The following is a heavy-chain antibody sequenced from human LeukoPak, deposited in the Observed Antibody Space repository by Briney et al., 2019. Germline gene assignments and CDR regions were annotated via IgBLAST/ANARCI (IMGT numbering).Heavy chain of an antibody. Sequence: SETLSLTCSVSGGSLSSFYWTWIRQPPGKGLEWIGIIYSSGATNSNPSLRSRVTISIDTSKNQFSLKVSPVTAADTAVYYCARFRDCGGDCYFLDYWGQGTLVTISS. CDR1: GGSLSSFY. J-gene: IGHJ4*02. V-gene: IGHV4-59*01. CDR2: IYSSGAT. D-gene: IGHD2-21*02. CDR3: ARFRDCGGDCYFLDY.